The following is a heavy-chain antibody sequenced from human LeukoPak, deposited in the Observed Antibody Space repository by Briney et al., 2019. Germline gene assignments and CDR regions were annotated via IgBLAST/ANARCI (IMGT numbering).Heavy chain of an antibody. CDR2: INPNSGGT. Sequence: ASVKVSCKASGYTFTGYYMHWVRQAPGQGLEWMGWINPNSGGTNYAQKFQGRVTMTRDTSISTAYMELSRLRSDDTAVYYCARVQRRQITMMDRWGMSWDYWGQGTLVTVSS. J-gene: IGHJ4*02. CDR1: GYTFTGYY. CDR3: ARVQRRQITMMDRWGMSWDY. V-gene: IGHV1-2*02. D-gene: IGHD3-22*01.